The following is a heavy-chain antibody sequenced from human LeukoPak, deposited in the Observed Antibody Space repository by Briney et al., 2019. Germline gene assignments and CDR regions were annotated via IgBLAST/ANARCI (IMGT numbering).Heavy chain of an antibody. CDR2: INSDGSST. CDR1: GFTFSSYW. J-gene: IGHJ5*02. D-gene: IGHD3-3*01. V-gene: IGHV3-74*01. CDR3: AREMKDSYYDFWSGNNWFAP. Sequence: GGSLRLSCAASGFTFSSYWMHWVRQAPGKGLVWVSRINSDGSSTSYADSVKGRFTISRDNAKNTLYLQMNSLRAEDTAVYYCAREMKDSYYDFWSGNNWFAPWGQGTLVTVSS.